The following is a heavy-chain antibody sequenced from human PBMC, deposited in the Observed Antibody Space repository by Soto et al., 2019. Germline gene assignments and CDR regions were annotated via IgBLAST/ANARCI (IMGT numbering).Heavy chain of an antibody. CDR1: GFTFSTYG. CDR2: ISYDGSNK. J-gene: IGHJ6*02. Sequence: GSLRLSCAASGFTFSTYGMHWVRQAPGKGLEWVAVISYDGSNKYYADSVKGRFTISRDNSKNTLYLQMNSLRAEDTAVYYCARVVPAAMYYYYGMDVWGQGTTVTVSS. D-gene: IGHD2-2*01. CDR3: ARVVPAAMYYYYGMDV. V-gene: IGHV3-30*03.